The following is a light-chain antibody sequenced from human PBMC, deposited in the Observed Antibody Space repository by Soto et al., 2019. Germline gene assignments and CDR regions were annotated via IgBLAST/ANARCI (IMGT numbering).Light chain of an antibody. CDR2: RAS. Sequence: DSQMTQSPSTLSASVGDRVTITCRASQTISSWLAWYQQKPGKAPKLLIYRASSLESGVPSRFSGSGSGAEFTLTISSLQPDDFATYYCQHYDSYSGTFGPGTEVDIK. J-gene: IGKJ3*01. CDR3: QHYDSYSGT. V-gene: IGKV1-5*03. CDR1: QTISSW.